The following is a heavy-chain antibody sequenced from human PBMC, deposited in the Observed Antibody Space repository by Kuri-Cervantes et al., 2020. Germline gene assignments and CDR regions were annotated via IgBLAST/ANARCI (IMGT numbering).Heavy chain of an antibody. J-gene: IGHJ4*02. Sequence: SETLSLTCAVSGGSISSGGYSWSWIRQPPGKGLEWIGYIYHSGSTYYNPSLKSRVTMSVDTSKNQFSLKLSSVTAADTAVYYCARGGWDSSGYWGYWGQGTLVTVSS. CDR3: ARGGWDSSGYWGY. CDR2: IYHSGST. V-gene: IGHV4-30-2*01. CDR1: GGSISSGGYS. D-gene: IGHD3-22*01.